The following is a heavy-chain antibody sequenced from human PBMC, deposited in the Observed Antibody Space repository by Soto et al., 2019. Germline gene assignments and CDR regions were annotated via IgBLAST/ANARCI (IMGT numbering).Heavy chain of an antibody. V-gene: IGHV3-21*01. J-gene: IGHJ4*02. CDR2: ISSSSSYI. D-gene: IGHD3-22*01. CDR3: ATLQTYYYDSSGYFDY. CDR1: GFTFSSYS. Sequence: ESGGGLVKPGGSLRLSCAASGFTFSSYSMNWVRQAPGKGLEWVSSISSSSSYIYYADSVKGRFTISRDNAKNSLYLQMNSLRAEDTAVYYCATLQTYYYDSSGYFDYWGQGTLVTVSS.